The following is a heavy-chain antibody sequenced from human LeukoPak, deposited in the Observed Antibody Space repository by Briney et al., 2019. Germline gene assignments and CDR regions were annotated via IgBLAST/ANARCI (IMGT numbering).Heavy chain of an antibody. CDR1: GFTFSAYG. D-gene: IGHD6-13*01. V-gene: IGHV3-30*03. Sequence: GGSLRLSCSTSGFTFSAYGMHWVRQTPGKGLEWVAVISHDGNNEYYAESVKGRFTVSRDNSKNTLYMAMNSLRTEDTAIYYCVRDGGDRIAAGALDFWGQGTRVTVSA. J-gene: IGHJ4*02. CDR2: ISHDGNNE. CDR3: VRDGGDRIAAGALDF.